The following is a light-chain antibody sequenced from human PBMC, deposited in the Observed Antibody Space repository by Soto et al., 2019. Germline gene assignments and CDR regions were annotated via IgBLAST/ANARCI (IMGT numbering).Light chain of an antibody. J-gene: IGKJ1*01. CDR1: QTINNW. CDR2: DAS. V-gene: IGKV1-5*03. Sequence: DIQMTRSPSTLSGSVGDRVSITCRASQTINNWLAWYQQKPGKAPKLLIYDASTLKSGVPSRFSGSGSGTEFTLTISSLQPDDFATYYCQHYNSYSGAFGQGTKVDIK. CDR3: QHYNSYSGA.